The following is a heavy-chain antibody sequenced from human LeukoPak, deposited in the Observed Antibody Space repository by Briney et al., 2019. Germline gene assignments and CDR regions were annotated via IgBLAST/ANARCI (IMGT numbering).Heavy chain of an antibody. CDR3: ARDSFIAAAGDYYYYGMDV. CDR2: INHSGST. D-gene: IGHD6-13*01. V-gene: IGHV4-34*01. Sequence: PSETLSLTCAVYGGSFSGYYWSWIRQPPGKGLEWIGEINHSGSTNYNPSLKSRVTISVDTSKNQFSLKLSSVTAADTAVYYCARDSFIAAAGDYYYYGMDVWGQGTTVTVSS. CDR1: GGSFSGYY. J-gene: IGHJ6*02.